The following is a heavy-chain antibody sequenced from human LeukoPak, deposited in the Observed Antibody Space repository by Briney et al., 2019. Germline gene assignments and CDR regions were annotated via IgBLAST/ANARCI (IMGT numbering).Heavy chain of an antibody. V-gene: IGHV3-48*04. CDR3: ARDSETTVTDFDY. J-gene: IGHJ4*02. CDR2: ISSSSSTI. CDR1: GFAFSSYS. Sequence: PGGSLRLSCAASGFAFSSYSMNWVRQAPGKGLEWVSYISSSSSTIYYADSVKGRFTISRDNAKNSLYLQMNSLRAEDTAVYYCARDSETTVTDFDYWGQGTLVTVSS. D-gene: IGHD4-17*01.